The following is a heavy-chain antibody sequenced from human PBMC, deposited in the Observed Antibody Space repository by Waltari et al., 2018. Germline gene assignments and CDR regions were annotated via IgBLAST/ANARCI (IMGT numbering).Heavy chain of an antibody. CDR1: GFMFRSYW. D-gene: IGHD6-19*01. J-gene: IGHJ3*02. CDR2: IEVDGSED. V-gene: IGHV3-7*03. CDR3: TRDKGWQCFDI. Sequence: EVQLVESGGGLVQPGGSLRLSCAASGFMFRSYWMTWVRQVPGRGVERVANIEVDGSEDYFVESVRGRFSISRDNAKNSLYLQMNSLRAEDTAVYYCTRDKGWQCFDIWGQGTMVTVSS.